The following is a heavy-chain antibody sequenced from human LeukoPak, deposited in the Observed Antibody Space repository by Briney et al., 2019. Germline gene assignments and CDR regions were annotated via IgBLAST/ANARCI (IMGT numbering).Heavy chain of an antibody. D-gene: IGHD2-15*01. CDR3: ARGTRAVVRY. J-gene: IGHJ4*02. CDR2: INHSGST. V-gene: IGHV4-34*01. Sequence: SETLSLTCAVYGGSFSGYYWSWIRQPPGKGLEWIGEINHSGSTNYNPSLKSRVTISVDTSKNQFSLKLSSVTAADTAVYYCARGTRAVVRYWGQGTLVTVSS. CDR1: GGSFSGYY.